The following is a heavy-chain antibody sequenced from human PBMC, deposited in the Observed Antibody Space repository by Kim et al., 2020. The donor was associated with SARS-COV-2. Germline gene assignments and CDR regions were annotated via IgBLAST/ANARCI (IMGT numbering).Heavy chain of an antibody. D-gene: IGHD3-22*01. CDR1: GFTFSSYG. J-gene: IGHJ4*01. CDR2: ISYDGSNK. V-gene: IGHV3-30*18. Sequence: GGSLRLSCAASGFTFSSYGMHWVRQAPGKGLEWVAVISYDGSNKYYADSVKGRFTISRDNSKNTLYLQMNSLRAEDTAVYYCAKGSARSMIVVVITPDY. CDR3: AKGSARSMIVVVITPDY.